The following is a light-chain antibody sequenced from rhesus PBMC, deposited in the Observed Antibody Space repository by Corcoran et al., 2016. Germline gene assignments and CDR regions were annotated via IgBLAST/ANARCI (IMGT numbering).Light chain of an antibody. CDR3: QQYNNWPRT. Sequence: EIVMTQSPATLSLSPGDRATLSCRASQSVSSSLAWYQQKPGQAPRLLIFGASSRDTGIPDRFSGSGSGTEFTLTISSLEPEDFASYYCQQYNNWPRTFGQGTKVEI. CDR2: GAS. V-gene: IGKV3-42*03. J-gene: IGKJ1*01. CDR1: QSVSSS.